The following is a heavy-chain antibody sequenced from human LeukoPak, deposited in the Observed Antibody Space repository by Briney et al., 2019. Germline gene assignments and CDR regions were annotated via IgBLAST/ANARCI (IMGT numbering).Heavy chain of an antibody. Sequence: PGGSLRLSCAASGFTFSSYAMSWVRQAPGEGLEWVSAISGSGGSTYYADSVKGRFTISRDNSKNTLYLQMNSLRAEDSAVYYCAKDPYSYGYYWYFDLWGRGTLVTVSS. D-gene: IGHD5-18*01. CDR2: ISGSGGST. CDR3: AKDPYSYGYYWYFDL. V-gene: IGHV3-23*01. CDR1: GFTFSSYA. J-gene: IGHJ2*01.